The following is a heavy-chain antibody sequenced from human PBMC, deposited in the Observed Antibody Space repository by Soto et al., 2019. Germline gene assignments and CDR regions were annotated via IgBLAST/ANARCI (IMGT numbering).Heavy chain of an antibody. CDR3: ARSVAVPGAHIDY. J-gene: IGHJ4*02. D-gene: IGHD6-19*01. V-gene: IGHV4-59*01. CDR2: VYYTGST. Sequence: SETLSLTCSVSGGSISGSYWSWIPQSPGKGLEWLGYVYYTGSTNYSPSLRSRVSISVDTSKNEFSLRLSSVTAADTAVYFCARSVAVPGAHIDYWGQGTQVTVYS. CDR1: GGSISGSY.